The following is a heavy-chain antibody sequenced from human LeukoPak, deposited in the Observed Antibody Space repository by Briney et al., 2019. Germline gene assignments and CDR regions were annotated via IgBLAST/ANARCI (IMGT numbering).Heavy chain of an antibody. V-gene: IGHV4-39*01. CDR2: IYYSGST. D-gene: IGHD3-3*01. Sequence: SETLSLTCTVSGGSISSSSYYWDWIRQPPGKGLEWIGSIYYSGSTYYNPSLKSRVTISVDTSKNQFSLKLSSVTAADTAVYYCASLRFLEWLLYPEDDYWGQGTLVTVSS. CDR3: ASLRFLEWLLYPEDDY. J-gene: IGHJ4*02. CDR1: GGSISSSSYY.